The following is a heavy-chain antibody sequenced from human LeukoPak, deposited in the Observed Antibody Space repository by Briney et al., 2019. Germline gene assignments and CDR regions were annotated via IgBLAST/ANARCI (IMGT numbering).Heavy chain of an antibody. CDR3: ARDAPQVPSAGVLAS. J-gene: IGHJ5*02. CDR2: MYSGGDT. CDR1: GFTVSDNY. Sequence: GGSLRLSCAASGFTVSDNYMSWVRQAPGKGLEWVSVMYSGGDTYYANSVKGRFTFSRDISKNTLFLQMNGLTTEDTAMYYCARDAPQVPSAGVLASWGQGTLVTVSS. V-gene: IGHV3-53*01. D-gene: IGHD6-13*01.